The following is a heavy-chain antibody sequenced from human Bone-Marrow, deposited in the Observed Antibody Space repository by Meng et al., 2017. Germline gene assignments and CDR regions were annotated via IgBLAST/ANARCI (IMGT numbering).Heavy chain of an antibody. CDR2: INFDGGVT. J-gene: IGHJ6*01. Sequence: GESLKISCVASGFTFSDYWMHWVRQGPGNGLVWVSRINFDGGVTSYAESVKGRFTISRENAKNTLYLQMNGLRAEDTAVYYCARAMIYGGRADYYYGMDVWGQGKTVNGAS. V-gene: IGHV3-74*01. CDR1: GFTFSDYW. D-gene: IGHD3/OR15-3a*01. CDR3: ARAMIYGGRADYYYGMDV.